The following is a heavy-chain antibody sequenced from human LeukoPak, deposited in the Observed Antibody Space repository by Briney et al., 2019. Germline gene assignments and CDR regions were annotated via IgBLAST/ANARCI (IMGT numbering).Heavy chain of an antibody. V-gene: IGHV1-69*05. D-gene: IGHD5-24*01. CDR2: IIPIFGTA. CDR1: GGTFSSYA. CDR3: ARDSARRDGYNYQRDYYYYYMDV. J-gene: IGHJ6*03. Sequence: ASVKVSCKASGGTFSSYAISWVRQAPGQGLEGRGGIIPIFGTANYAQKFQGRVTITTDESRSTAYMELSSLRSEDKAVYYCARDSARRDGYNYQRDYYYYYMDVWGKGTTVTVSS.